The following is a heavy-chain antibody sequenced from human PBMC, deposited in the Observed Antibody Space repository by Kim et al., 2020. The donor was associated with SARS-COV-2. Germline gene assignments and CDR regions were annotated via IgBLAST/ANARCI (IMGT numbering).Heavy chain of an antibody. CDR2: ISSSGSTI. V-gene: IGHV3-48*03. D-gene: IGHD2-15*01. CDR3: ARDGGYCSGGSCSSFDY. J-gene: IGHJ4*02. Sequence: GGSLRLSCAASGFTFSSYEMNWVRQAPGKGLEWVSYISSSGSTIYYADSVKGRFTISRDNAKNSLYLQMNSLRAEDTAVYYCARDGGYCSGGSCSSFDYWGQGTLVTVSS. CDR1: GFTFSSYE.